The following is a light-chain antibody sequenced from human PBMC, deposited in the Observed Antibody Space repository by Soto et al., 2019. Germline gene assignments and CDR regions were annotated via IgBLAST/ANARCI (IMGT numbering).Light chain of an antibody. CDR1: QTVNSLF. Sequence: EIVLTQSPGTLSLSQGERATLSCRASQTVNSLFFGWHQQKPGQAPRLLIYGTTNRAAGIPDRFSGSGSGTDFTLTISRLEPEDSAVYFCQQYGISPKTFGQGTKVDI. CDR2: GTT. V-gene: IGKV3-20*01. CDR3: QQYGISPKT. J-gene: IGKJ1*01.